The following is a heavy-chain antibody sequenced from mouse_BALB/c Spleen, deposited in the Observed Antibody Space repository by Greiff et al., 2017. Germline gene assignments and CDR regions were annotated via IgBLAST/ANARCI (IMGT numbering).Heavy chain of an antibody. D-gene: IGHD2-3*01. J-gene: IGHJ2*01. V-gene: IGHV7-3*02. CDR3: ARFYDGSFDY. CDR2: IRNKANGYTT. CDR1: GFTFTDYY. Sequence: EVKLVESGGGLVQPGGSLRLSCATSGFTFTDYYMSWVRQPPGKALEWLGFIRNKANGYTTEYSASVKGRFTISRDNSQSILYLQMNTLRAEDSATYYCARFYDGSFDYWGQGTTLTVSS.